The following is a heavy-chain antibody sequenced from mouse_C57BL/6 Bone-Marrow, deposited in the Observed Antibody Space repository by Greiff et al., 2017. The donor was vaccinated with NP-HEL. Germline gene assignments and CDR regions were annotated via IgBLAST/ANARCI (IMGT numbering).Heavy chain of an antibody. CDR2: IWWDDDK. Sequence: QVTLKESGPGILQPSQTLSLTCSFSGFSLRTFGMGVGWIRQPSGKGLEWLAHIWWDDDKYYNPALKSRLTISKDTSKNQVFLKIANVDTADTATYYCARIESGLYDYDGYWYFDVWGTGTTVTVSS. CDR3: ARIESGLYDYDGYWYFDV. J-gene: IGHJ1*03. CDR1: GFSLRTFGMG. D-gene: IGHD2-4*01. V-gene: IGHV8-8*01.